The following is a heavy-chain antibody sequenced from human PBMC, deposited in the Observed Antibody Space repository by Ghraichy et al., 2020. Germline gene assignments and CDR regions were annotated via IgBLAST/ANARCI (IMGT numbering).Heavy chain of an antibody. CDR2: IKTSGST. J-gene: IGHJ5*02. CDR1: GGSISSGTYY. CDR3: ARDPSGRYSSENWFDP. V-gene: IGHV4-61*02. Sequence: SETLSLTCTVSGGSISSGTYYWSWIRQPAGKGLEWIGRIKTSGSTNYNPSLKSRVTIAIDRSKNQFSLKLSSMTAADTAVYYCARDPSGRYSSENWFDPWGQGTLVTVSS. D-gene: IGHD1-26*01.